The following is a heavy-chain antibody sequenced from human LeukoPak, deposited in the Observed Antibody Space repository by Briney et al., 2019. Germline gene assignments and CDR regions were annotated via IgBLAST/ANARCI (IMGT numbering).Heavy chain of an antibody. V-gene: IGHV3-23*01. CDR3: AKDLAYDYVWGSYLD. J-gene: IGHJ4*02. CDR1: GFTFSSYA. Sequence: GGSLRLSCAASGFTFSSYAMSWVRQAPGKGLEWVSAISGSGGGTYYADSVKGRFTISRDNSKNTLYLQMNSLRAEDTAVYYCAKDLAYDYVWGSYLDWGQGTLVTVSS. D-gene: IGHD3-16*01. CDR2: ISGSGGGT.